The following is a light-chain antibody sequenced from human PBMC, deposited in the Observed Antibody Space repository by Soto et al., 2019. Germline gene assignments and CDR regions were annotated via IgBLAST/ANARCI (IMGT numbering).Light chain of an antibody. CDR1: ISNIGNNY. Sequence: QSVLTQPSSVSGTPGQGVTISCSGSISNIGNNYVYWFQQLPGTAPKVLTNRNDQRPSGVPDRFSGSKSGTSASLAISGLRSEDEADYYCAEWDDTVRSYVFGTGTKLTVL. CDR2: RND. V-gene: IGLV1-47*01. CDR3: AEWDDTVRSYV. J-gene: IGLJ1*01.